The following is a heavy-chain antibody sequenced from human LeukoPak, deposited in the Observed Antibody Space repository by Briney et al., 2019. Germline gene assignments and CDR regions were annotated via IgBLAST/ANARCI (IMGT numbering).Heavy chain of an antibody. CDR1: GFTFDDYA. V-gene: IGHV3-9*01. CDR2: ISWNSGSV. Sequence: PGRSLRLSCAASGFTFDDYAMHWVRQALGKGLEWVSGISWNSGSVGYADSVKGRFTISRDNAKNSLYLQMNSLRAEDTALYYCANDLQYGGHSGGFDYWGQRTLVTVSS. CDR3: ANDLQYGGHSGGFDY. D-gene: IGHD4-23*01. J-gene: IGHJ4*02.